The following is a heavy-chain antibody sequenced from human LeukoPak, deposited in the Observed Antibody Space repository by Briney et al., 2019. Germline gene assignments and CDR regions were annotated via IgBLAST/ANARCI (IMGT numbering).Heavy chain of an antibody. V-gene: IGHV4-34*01. CDR1: GGSFSGYY. CDR2: INHSGST. D-gene: IGHD2-15*01. J-gene: IGHJ5*02. CDR3: AGGYCSGGSCYGYNWFDP. Sequence: SEALSLTCAVYGGSFSGYYWSWIRQPPGKGLEWIGEINHSGSTNYNPSLKSRVTISVDTSKNQFSLKLSSVTAADTAVYYCAGGYCSGGSCYGYNWFDPWGQGTLVTVS.